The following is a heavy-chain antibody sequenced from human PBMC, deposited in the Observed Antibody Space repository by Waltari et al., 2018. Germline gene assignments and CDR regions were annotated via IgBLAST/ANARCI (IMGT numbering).Heavy chain of an antibody. CDR3: ARGTDYDSSGYYYKHFDP. V-gene: IGHV4-38-2*02. Sequence: QVQVQESGPGLVKPSETLSLSCLVSGTSVRSGFYWGWIRQSPEKGLEGIGSSNFSGKKFYIPSFRGRVTLSVDTSKNEVSLSLTSVTAADSAIYFCARGTDYDSSGYYYKHFDPWGQGTHVTVSS. J-gene: IGHJ5*02. CDR1: GTSVRSGFY. D-gene: IGHD3-22*01. CDR2: SNFSGKK.